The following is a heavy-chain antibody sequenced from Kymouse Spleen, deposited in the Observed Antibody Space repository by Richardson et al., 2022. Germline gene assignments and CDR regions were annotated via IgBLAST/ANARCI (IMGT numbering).Heavy chain of an antibody. CDR1: GGSFSGYY. J-gene: IGHJ4*02. V-gene: IGHV4-34*01. Sequence: QVQLQQWGAGLLKPSETLSLTCAVYGGSFSGYYWSWIRQPPGKGLEWIGEINHSGSTNYNPSLKSRVTISVDTSKNQFSLKLSSVTAADTAVYYCARGVPAAGFDYWGQGTLVTVSS. CDR2: INHSGST. CDR3: ARGVPAAGFDY. D-gene: IGHD2-2*02.